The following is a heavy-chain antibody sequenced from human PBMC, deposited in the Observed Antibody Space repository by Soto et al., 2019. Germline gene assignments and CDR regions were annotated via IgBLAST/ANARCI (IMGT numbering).Heavy chain of an antibody. Sequence: QMQLVESGGGVVQPGRSLRLSCAASGFTFSNYGMHWVRQAPGKGLEWVAIIWYDGSNKYYADSVKGRFTISRDNSKNTVYLKMNSLRAEDTAMYYCAAGEPLNYRGQGTLVTVSS. CDR2: IWYDGSNK. V-gene: IGHV3-33*01. D-gene: IGHD3-10*01. CDR1: GFTFSNYG. J-gene: IGHJ4*02. CDR3: AAGEPLNY.